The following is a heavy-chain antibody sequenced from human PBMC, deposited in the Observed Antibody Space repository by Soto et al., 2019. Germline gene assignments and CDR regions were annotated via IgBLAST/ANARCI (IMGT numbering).Heavy chain of an antibody. D-gene: IGHD3-3*01. CDR3: ARDSTYYDFWSGHTRTYGMDV. V-gene: IGHV3-33*01. Sequence: GGSLRLSCAASGFTFSSYGMHWVRQAPGKGLEWVAVIWYDGSNKYYADSVKGRFTISRDNSKNTLYLQMNSLRAEDTAVYYCARDSTYYDFWSGHTRTYGMDVWGQGTKVTAP. CDR1: GFTFSSYG. CDR2: IWYDGSNK. J-gene: IGHJ6*02.